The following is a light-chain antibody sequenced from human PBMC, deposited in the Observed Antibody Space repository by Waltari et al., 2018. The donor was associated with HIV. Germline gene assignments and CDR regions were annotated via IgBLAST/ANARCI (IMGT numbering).Light chain of an antibody. CDR1: SSNIGAGYH. Sequence: QSVLTQPPSVSGAPGQRVTISCPGSSSNIGAGYHVHWYQQLPGTAPKLLIYGNSNRPSGVPDRFSGSKSCTSASLAITGLQAEDEADYHCQSHDSSMSGYVFGTGTKVTVL. J-gene: IGLJ1*01. CDR3: QSHDSSMSGYV. V-gene: IGLV1-40*01. CDR2: GNS.